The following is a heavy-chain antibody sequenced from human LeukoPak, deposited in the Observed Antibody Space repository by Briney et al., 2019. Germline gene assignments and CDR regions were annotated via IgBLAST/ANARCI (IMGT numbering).Heavy chain of an antibody. CDR2: IIPIFGTA. Sequence: SVKVSCKASGGTFSSYAISWVRQAPGQGLEWMGRIIPIFGTANYAQKFQGRVTITTDESTSPAYMELSSLRSDDTAVYYSASSLATPRRKEYYYYMDVWGKGTTVTVSS. CDR1: GGTFSSYA. J-gene: IGHJ6*03. D-gene: IGHD3-3*02. CDR3: ASSLATPRRKEYYYYMDV. V-gene: IGHV1-69*05.